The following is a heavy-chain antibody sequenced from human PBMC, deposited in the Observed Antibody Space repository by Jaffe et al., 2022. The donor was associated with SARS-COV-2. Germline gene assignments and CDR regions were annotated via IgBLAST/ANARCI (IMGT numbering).Heavy chain of an antibody. J-gene: IGHJ4*01. CDR1: GYIFTGYW. V-gene: IGHV5-10-1*03. D-gene: IGHD6-13*01. CDR2: INPSDSYT. Sequence: EVQLVQSGAEVKKPGESLRISCKGSGYIFTGYWISWVRQMPGKGLEWMGRINPSDSYTNYSPSFQGHVTISADKSITTAYLQWSSLEASDTAIYYCARATQAATVNWGQGTLVTVSS. CDR3: ARATQAATVN.